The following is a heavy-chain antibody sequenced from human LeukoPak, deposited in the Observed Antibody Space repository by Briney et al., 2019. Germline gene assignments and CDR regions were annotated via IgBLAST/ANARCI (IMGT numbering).Heavy chain of an antibody. V-gene: IGHV3-30*04. CDR2: ISYDGSNK. J-gene: IGHJ4*02. D-gene: IGHD3-3*01. CDR1: GFTFSSYA. Sequence: PPGRSLRLSCAASGFTFSSYAMHWVRQAPGKGLEWVTVISYDGSNKYYAASVKGRFTISRGNSKDTLFLQMNSLRADDTALYYCARWSGDYKFDYWGQGALVTVSS. CDR3: ARWSGDYKFDY.